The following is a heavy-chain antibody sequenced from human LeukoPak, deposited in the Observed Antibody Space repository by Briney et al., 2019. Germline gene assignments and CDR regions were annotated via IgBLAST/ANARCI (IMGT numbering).Heavy chain of an antibody. D-gene: IGHD4-17*01. CDR1: GLSFSTYT. Sequence: PGGSLRLSCAASGLSFSTYTMSWVRQAPGRGLEWVSAISGDEVYTYYADSVKGRFTISRDNSKNTLYLQMNSLRAEDTAIYHCAKEVLDYEIPYWYFDLWGRGALVTVSS. CDR3: AKEVLDYEIPYWYFDL. J-gene: IGHJ2*01. CDR2: ISGDEVYT. V-gene: IGHV3-23*01.